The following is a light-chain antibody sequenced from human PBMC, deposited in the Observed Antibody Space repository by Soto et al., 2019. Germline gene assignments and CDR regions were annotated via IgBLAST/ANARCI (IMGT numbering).Light chain of an antibody. CDR1: SSNIGINT. J-gene: IGLJ1*01. CDR2: NNN. Sequence: QSVLTQPPSASETPGQRVTISCSGSSSNIGINTVDWFQQLPGTAPKLLIYNNNQRPSGVPDRFSGSKSGTSASLAISGLQSEDESDYYCAAWDDSLNGYVFGTGTKVTVL. V-gene: IGLV1-44*01. CDR3: AAWDDSLNGYV.